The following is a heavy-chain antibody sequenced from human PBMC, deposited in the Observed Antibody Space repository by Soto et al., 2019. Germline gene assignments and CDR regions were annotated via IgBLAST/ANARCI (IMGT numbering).Heavy chain of an antibody. V-gene: IGHV4-34*01. CDR2: INHSGST. D-gene: IGHD1-26*01. J-gene: IGHJ3*02. Sequence: SETLSLTCAVYGGSFSGYYWSWIRQPPGKGLEWIGEINHSGSTNYSPSLRSRVTISVDTSKNQFSLKLRFVTAADTAVYYCAGSGSYLTGHTFDIWGQGTMITVSS. CDR1: GGSFSGYY. CDR3: AGSGSYLTGHTFDI.